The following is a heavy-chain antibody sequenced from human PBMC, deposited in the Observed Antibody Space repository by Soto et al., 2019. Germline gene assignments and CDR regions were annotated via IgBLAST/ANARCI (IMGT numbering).Heavy chain of an antibody. CDR3: VRGRNRLDA. V-gene: IGHV4-39*01. Sequence: SETLSLTCTVSGGSISSSSYYWRWIRQPPGKGLEWIGSIYYSGSTYYNPSLKSRVTISVDTSKNQFSPQLTSVTAADTAVYYFVRGRNRLDAWGGGTLVTVCS. J-gene: IGHJ5*02. CDR1: GGSISSSSYY. CDR2: IYYSGST.